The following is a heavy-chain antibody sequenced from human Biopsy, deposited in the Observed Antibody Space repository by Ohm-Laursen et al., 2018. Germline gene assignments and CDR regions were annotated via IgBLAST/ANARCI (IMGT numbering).Heavy chain of an antibody. J-gene: IGHJ4*02. CDR3: ARGPHSGSHSCFDY. Sequence: SVKVSCKASGGTFIHYAIRWVRQAPGQGLEWMGGIIPMFGTANYAQMFQGRVTISADESTSTSYMELSSLTTEDTAIYYCARGPHSGSHSCFDYWGRGTLVTVSS. D-gene: IGHD1-26*01. V-gene: IGHV1-69*13. CDR1: GGTFIHYA. CDR2: IIPMFGTA.